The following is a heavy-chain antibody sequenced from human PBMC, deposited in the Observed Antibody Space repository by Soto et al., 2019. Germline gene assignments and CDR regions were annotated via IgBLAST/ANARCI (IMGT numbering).Heavy chain of an antibody. CDR3: ARDHTYYYDSTGYPSH. V-gene: IGHV3-33*01. CDR2: IWYDGSNK. Sequence: GGSLRLSCAASGFTFSSYGMHWVRQAPGKGLEWVAVIWYDGSNKNYADSVKGRFTISRDNSKNTLYLQMNSLRAEDTAVYYCARDHTYYYDSTGYPSHWGQGTLVTVSS. CDR1: GFTFSSYG. D-gene: IGHD3-22*01. J-gene: IGHJ4*02.